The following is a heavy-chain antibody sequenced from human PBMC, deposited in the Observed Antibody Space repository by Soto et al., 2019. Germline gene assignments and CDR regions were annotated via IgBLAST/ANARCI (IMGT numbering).Heavy chain of an antibody. D-gene: IGHD2-2*01. Sequence: ASVKVSCKASGYTFTGYYMHWVRQAPGQGLEWMGWINPNSGGTNYAQKFQGWVTMTRDTSISTAYMELSRLRSDDTAVYYCARGSSTSCYALYCAWFDPWGQGTLVTVSS. CDR1: GYTFTGYY. J-gene: IGHJ5*02. CDR3: ARGSSTSCYALYCAWFDP. V-gene: IGHV1-2*04. CDR2: INPNSGGT.